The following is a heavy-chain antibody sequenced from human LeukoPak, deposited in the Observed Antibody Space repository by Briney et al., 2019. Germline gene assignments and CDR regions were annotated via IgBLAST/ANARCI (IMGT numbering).Heavy chain of an antibody. J-gene: IGHJ4*02. Sequence: ASVKVSCKASGYTFSGYFMNWVGQAPGRGLEWMGWINPNSGGTNYAQKFQGRVTMTRDTSISTAYMELSSLRSDDTAVYYCARADSAYDFRYWGQGTLVTVSS. CDR1: GYTFSGYF. V-gene: IGHV1-2*02. D-gene: IGHD5-12*01. CDR3: ARADSAYDFRY. CDR2: INPNSGGT.